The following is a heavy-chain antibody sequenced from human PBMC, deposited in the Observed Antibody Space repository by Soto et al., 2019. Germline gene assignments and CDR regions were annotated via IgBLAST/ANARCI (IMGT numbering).Heavy chain of an antibody. CDR2: IYYSGST. D-gene: IGHD3-16*01. CDR1: GGSISSGNYY. Sequence: QVQLQESGPGLVKPSQTLSLTCTVSGGSISSGNYYWSWIRQPPGKGLEWIGYIYYSGSTYYNPSLKXXVXIXXDTSKNQFSLKLSSVTAADTAVYYCARGAGGEFDPWGQGTLVTVSS. CDR3: ARGAGGEFDP. J-gene: IGHJ5*02. V-gene: IGHV4-30-4*01.